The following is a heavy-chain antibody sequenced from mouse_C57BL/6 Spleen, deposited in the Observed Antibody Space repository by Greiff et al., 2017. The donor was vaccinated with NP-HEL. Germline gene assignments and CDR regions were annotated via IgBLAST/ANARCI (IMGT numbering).Heavy chain of an antibody. CDR3: ARLGRGGLWYFDV. V-gene: IGHV14-2*01. Sequence: VHVKQSGAELVKPGASVKLSCTASGFNIKDYYMHWVKQRTEQGLEWIGRIDPEDGETKYAPKFQGKATITADTSSNTAYLQLSSLTSEDTAVYYCARLGRGGLWYFDVWGTGTTVTVSS. D-gene: IGHD4-1*01. CDR2: IDPEDGET. J-gene: IGHJ1*03. CDR1: GFNIKDYY.